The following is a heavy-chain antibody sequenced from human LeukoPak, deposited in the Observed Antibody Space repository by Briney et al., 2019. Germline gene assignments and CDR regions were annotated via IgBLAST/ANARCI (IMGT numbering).Heavy chain of an antibody. CDR1: GYTFTGYY. CDR2: INPNRGGK. J-gene: IGHJ4*02. CDR3: AIVRRYSSSWGPFDY. D-gene: IGHD6-13*01. V-gene: IGHV1-2*02. Sequence: ASVNVSCKASGYTFTGYYMHWVRPAPGQGLEWMGWINPNRGGKNYAQKFQGRVTMTRDTSISTAYMELRRLRSDDTSVYYCAIVRRYSSSWGPFDYWGQGTLVTVSS.